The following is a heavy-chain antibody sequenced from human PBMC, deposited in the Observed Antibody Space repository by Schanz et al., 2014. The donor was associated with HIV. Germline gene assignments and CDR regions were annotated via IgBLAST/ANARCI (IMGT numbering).Heavy chain of an antibody. CDR2: ITWNNKVV. Sequence: EVQLVESGGGLIQPGGSLRLSCAASGFNLDDFAMHWVRQSPGKGLEWVSGITWNNKVVAYADSVKGRFSISRDTANKSLYLHLTNLKVEDTAFYYCVKDFTDSKGGFDCWGQGALVIVSS. V-gene: IGHV3-9*01. J-gene: IGHJ4*02. CDR3: VKDFTDSKGGFDC. D-gene: IGHD1-26*01. CDR1: GFNLDDFA.